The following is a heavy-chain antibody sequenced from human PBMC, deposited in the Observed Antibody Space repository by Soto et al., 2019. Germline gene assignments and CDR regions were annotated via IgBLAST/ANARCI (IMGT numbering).Heavy chain of an antibody. CDR2: INHSGST. D-gene: IGHD3-16*01. CDR1: GGPFSGYY. Sequence: SETLSLTCAVYGGPFSGYYWSWIRQPPGKGLEWIGEINHSGSTNYNPSLKSRVTISVDTSKNQFSLKLSSVTAADTAVYYCAREPLGTYGDNWFDPWGQGTLVTVSS. V-gene: IGHV4-34*01. CDR3: AREPLGTYGDNWFDP. J-gene: IGHJ5*02.